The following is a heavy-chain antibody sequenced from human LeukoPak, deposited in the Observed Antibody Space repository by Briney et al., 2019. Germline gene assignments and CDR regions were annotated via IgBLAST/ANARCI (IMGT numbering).Heavy chain of an antibody. CDR3: ARASYSYDISGWVPFDY. CDR2: IYTSGST. Sequence: SETLSLTCTVSGGSISSYYWSWIRQPAGRGLEWIGRIYTSGSTTYNPSLKSRVTISGDTSENQFSLRLSSVTAADTAVYYCARASYSYDISGWVPFDYWGQGTLVTVSS. D-gene: IGHD3-22*01. V-gene: IGHV4-4*07. J-gene: IGHJ4*02. CDR1: GGSISSYY.